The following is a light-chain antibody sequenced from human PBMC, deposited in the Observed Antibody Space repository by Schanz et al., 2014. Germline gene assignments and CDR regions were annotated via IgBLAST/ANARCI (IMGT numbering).Light chain of an antibody. CDR2: GAS. Sequence: EIVMTQSPGTLSVSPGERATLSCSAGQSISSNLAWYQHKTGQAPRLLIYGASSRATGIPDRFSGSGSGTDFTLTISRLEPEDFAVYYCQQYGTSSRTFGQGTKVEIK. CDR3: QQYGTSSRT. J-gene: IGKJ1*01. V-gene: IGKV3-20*01. CDR1: QSISSN.